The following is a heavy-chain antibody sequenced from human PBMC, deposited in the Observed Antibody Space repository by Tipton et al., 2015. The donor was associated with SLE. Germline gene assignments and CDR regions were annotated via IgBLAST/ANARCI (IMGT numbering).Heavy chain of an antibody. Sequence: TLSLTCTVSGGSISSYYWSWIRQPAGKGLEWIGYIYTSGSTNYNPSLKSRVTISVDTSKNQFSLKLSSVTDADTAIYYCARGDHYYTLDVWGQGTAVSVSS. J-gene: IGHJ6*02. D-gene: IGHD2-21*02. CDR3: ARGDHYYTLDV. V-gene: IGHV4-4*09. CDR1: GGSISSYY. CDR2: IYTSGST.